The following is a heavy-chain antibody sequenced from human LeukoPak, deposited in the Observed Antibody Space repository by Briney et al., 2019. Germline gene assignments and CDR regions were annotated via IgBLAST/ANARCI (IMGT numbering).Heavy chain of an antibody. CDR1: GYTFTGYY. D-gene: IGHD3-22*01. J-gene: IGHJ5*02. V-gene: IGHV1-46*01. Sequence: ASVKVSCKASGYTFTGYYMHWVRQAPGHGLEWMGIINPSGGSTSYAQKFQGRVTMTRDTSTSTVYMELSSLRSEDTAVYYCARDYGGYDSSGYYLPWGQGTLVTVSS. CDR2: INPSGGST. CDR3: ARDYGGYDSSGYYLP.